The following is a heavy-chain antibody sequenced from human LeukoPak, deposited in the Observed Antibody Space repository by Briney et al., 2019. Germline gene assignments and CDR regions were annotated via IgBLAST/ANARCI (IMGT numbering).Heavy chain of an antibody. D-gene: IGHD2-2*01. CDR3: ARDIVVVPAAPRGRGMDV. Sequence: ASVKVSCKASGYTFTSYGISWLRQAPGQGLEWMGWISAYNGNTNYAQKLQGRVTMTTDTSTSTAYMELRSLRSDDTAVYYCARDIVVVPAAPRGRGMDVWGKGTTVTVSS. J-gene: IGHJ6*03. CDR1: GYTFTSYG. V-gene: IGHV1-18*01. CDR2: ISAYNGNT.